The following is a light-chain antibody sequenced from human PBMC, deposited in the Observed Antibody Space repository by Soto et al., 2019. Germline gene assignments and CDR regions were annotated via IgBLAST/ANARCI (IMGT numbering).Light chain of an antibody. J-gene: IGKJ4*01. V-gene: IGKV1-5*03. Sequence: DIQMTQSPSTLSASVGDRVTITCRASQSISSWLAWYQQKPGKAPNLLIYKASSLESGVPSRFRGRGFGTEFTLTISSLQPDDFATYYCQQYNSYPLTFGGGTKVEIK. CDR3: QQYNSYPLT. CDR1: QSISSW. CDR2: KAS.